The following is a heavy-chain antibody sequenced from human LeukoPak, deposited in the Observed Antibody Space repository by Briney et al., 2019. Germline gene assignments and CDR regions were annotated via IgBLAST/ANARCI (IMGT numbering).Heavy chain of an antibody. J-gene: IGHJ4*02. CDR3: AKPRYSSSSAGFDY. CDR2: INPNSGGT. Sequence: ASVKVSCKASAYTFTGYFMHWVRQAPGQGLEWMEYINPNSGGTKYAQKFQGRVTMTRDTSLSTAYMELSRLRSDDTAVYYCAKPRYSSSSAGFDYWGQGTLVTVSS. V-gene: IGHV1-2*02. D-gene: IGHD6-6*01. CDR1: AYTFTGYF.